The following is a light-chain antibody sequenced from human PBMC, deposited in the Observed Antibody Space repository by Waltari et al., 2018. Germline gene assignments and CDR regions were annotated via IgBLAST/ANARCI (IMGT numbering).Light chain of an antibody. Sequence: EIVLTQSPGTLSLSPGESATLSCRASQSFSSSYLAWYQQRPGQAPRLLIYAASSRATGIPDRFSGSGSGTDFTLTISRLEPEDFAVYYCQHYGRSPRTFGQGTKVEIK. V-gene: IGKV3-20*01. CDR2: AAS. J-gene: IGKJ1*01. CDR3: QHYGRSPRT. CDR1: QSFSSSY.